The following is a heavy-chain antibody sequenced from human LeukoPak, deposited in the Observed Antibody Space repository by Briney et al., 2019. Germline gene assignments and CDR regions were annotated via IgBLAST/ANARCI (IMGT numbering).Heavy chain of an antibody. CDR2: IWDSSRIT. D-gene: IGHD2/OR15-2a*01. CDR3: VREDSSFAFDY. J-gene: IGHJ4*02. Sequence: GSPRLYFAASGFTFDNYAMNWVRQAPGKGLEWLSYIWDSSRITYRADSVKGRFTISRDNAKTSLYLQMNSLRDEDTAVYYRVREDSSFAFDYWGQGILVTVSS. CDR1: GFTFDNYA. V-gene: IGHV3-48*02.